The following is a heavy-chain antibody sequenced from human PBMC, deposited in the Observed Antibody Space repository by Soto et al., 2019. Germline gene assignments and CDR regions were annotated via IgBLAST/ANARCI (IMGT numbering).Heavy chain of an antibody. J-gene: IGHJ6*02. D-gene: IGHD1-26*01. CDR2: TYYRSKWYN. CDR3: PRAGSGSYLIDYYGMDV. Sequence: SQTLSLTCAISGDSVSSNSAAWNWIRQSPSRGLEWLGRTYYRSKWYNDYAVSVKSRITINPDTSKNQFSLQLNSVTPEDTAVYYCPRAGSGSYLIDYYGMDVWGQGTTVTVSS. CDR1: GDSVSSNSAA. V-gene: IGHV6-1*01.